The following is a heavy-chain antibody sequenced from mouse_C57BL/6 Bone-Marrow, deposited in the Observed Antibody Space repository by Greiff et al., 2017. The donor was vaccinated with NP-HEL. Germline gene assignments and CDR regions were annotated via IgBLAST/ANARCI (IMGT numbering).Heavy chain of an antibody. CDR1: GYAFTNYL. D-gene: IGHD2-4*01. CDR2: INPGSGGT. CDR3: ARSNYDFDV. V-gene: IGHV1-54*01. Sequence: QVQLQQSGAELVRPGTSVKVSCKASGYAFTNYLIEWVKQRPGQGLEWIGVINPGSGGTNYNEKFKGKATLTADKSSSTAYMQLSSLTSEDSAVYFCARSNYDFDVWGTGTTVTVSS. J-gene: IGHJ1*03.